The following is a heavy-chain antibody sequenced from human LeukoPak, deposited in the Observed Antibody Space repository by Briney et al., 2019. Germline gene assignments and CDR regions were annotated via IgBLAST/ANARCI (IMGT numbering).Heavy chain of an antibody. V-gene: IGHV4-4*07. J-gene: IGHJ4*02. Sequence: SETLSLTCTVSGGSFKSYYWTWIRQPVGKGLEWIGRIYISGSTYYNPSLKSRVTISGDTSKNQFSLRLSSVTAADTAVYYCARASYSYDINGWVPFDYWGQGTLVTVSS. CDR3: ARASYSYDINGWVPFDY. CDR1: GGSFKSYY. D-gene: IGHD3-22*01. CDR2: IYISGST.